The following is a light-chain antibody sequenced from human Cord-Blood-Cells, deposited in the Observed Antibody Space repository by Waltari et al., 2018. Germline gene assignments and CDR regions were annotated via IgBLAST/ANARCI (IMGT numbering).Light chain of an antibody. Sequence: EIVMTQSPAPLFVSQGESATVSCTSIQSVSRNLAWYQQKPGQAPRLLIYGASTRATGIPARCSGSGSGTEFTLTISSLQSEDFAVYYCQQYNNWPPYTFGQGTKLEIK. CDR3: QQYNNWPPYT. J-gene: IGKJ2*01. CDR2: GAS. V-gene: IGKV3-15*01. CDR1: QSVSRN.